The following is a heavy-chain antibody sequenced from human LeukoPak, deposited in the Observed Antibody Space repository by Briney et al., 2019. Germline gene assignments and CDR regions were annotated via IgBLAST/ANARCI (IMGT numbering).Heavy chain of an antibody. Sequence: GVSLRLSCAASGFTFSSYAMSWVREAPGKGREWVSGSSGSGGSTYYTGSVKGRYTISRDNSKNTLSLQMNSLRAEDTAVYYCAWCGYRYSRFDSWGQGTPVTVSS. D-gene: IGHD5-12*01. CDR3: AWCGYRYSRFDS. CDR2: SSGSGGST. CDR1: GFTFSSYA. J-gene: IGHJ4*02. V-gene: IGHV3-23*01.